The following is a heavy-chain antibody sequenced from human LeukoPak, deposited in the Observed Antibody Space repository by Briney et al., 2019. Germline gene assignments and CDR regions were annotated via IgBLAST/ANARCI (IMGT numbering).Heavy chain of an antibody. J-gene: IGHJ3*02. V-gene: IGHV3-23*01. CDR1: GFTFSSYA. D-gene: IGHD3-22*01. CDR3: ARWMIVVRGAFDI. Sequence: GGSLRLSCAASGFTFSSYAMSWVRQAPGKGLEWVSAISGSGGSTYYADSVKGRFTISRDNSKNTLYLQMNSLRAEDTAVYYCARWMIVVRGAFDIWGQGTMVTVSS. CDR2: ISGSGGST.